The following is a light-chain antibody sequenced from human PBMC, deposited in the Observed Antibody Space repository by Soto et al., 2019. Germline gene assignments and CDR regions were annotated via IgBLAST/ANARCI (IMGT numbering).Light chain of an antibody. CDR2: DVS. Sequence: QSVLTQPRSVSGSPGQSVTISCTGTSSDVAIYNYISWYQQHPGEAPKLMIHDVSERPSGVPDRFSGSKSGNTASLTISGLQAEAEADYYCCSYAGSYTFARNVFGTGTKLTVL. CDR1: SSDVAIYNY. CDR3: CSYAGSYTFARNV. V-gene: IGLV2-11*01. J-gene: IGLJ1*01.